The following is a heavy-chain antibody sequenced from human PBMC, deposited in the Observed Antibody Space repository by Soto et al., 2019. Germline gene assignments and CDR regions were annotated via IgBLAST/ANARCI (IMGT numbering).Heavy chain of an antibody. CDR1: GGSISSYY. D-gene: IGHD3-9*01. CDR3: AGSYDLLTGYCPFGY. V-gene: IGHV4-59*08. J-gene: IGHJ4*02. CDR2: IYYSGST. Sequence: QVQLQESGPGLVKPSETLSLTCTVSGGSISSYYWSWIRQPPGKGLEWIGYIYYSGSTNYNPSLTARVTISVDTSKNLFPLKLSSVTAADTAVYYCAGSYDLLTGYCPFGYWGQGTLVTVSS.